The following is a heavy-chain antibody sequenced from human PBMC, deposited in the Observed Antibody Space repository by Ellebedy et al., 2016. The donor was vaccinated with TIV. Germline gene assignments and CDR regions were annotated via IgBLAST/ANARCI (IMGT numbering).Heavy chain of an antibody. CDR1: GYTFTGYY. J-gene: IGHJ2*01. CDR3: ARGPYGGISVWYFDV. D-gene: IGHD4-23*01. V-gene: IGHV1-2*02. Sequence: ASVKVSCKASGYTFTGYYMHWVRQAPGQGLEWMGWINPNSGGTNYAQKLQGRVTMTTDTSTSTAYMELRSLRSDDTAVYYCARGPYGGISVWYFDVWGRGTLVTVSS. CDR2: INPNSGGT.